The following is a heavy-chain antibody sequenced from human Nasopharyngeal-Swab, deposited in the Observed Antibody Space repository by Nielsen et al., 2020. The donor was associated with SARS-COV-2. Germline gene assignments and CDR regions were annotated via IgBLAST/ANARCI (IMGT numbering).Heavy chain of an antibody. D-gene: IGHD4-17*01. J-gene: IGHJ6*02. Sequence: VRQAPGKGLEWVSYISSSGSTIYYADSVKGRFTISRDNAKNSLYLRMNSLRAEDTAVYYCARSTTVRSWNYYGMDVWGQGTTVTSP. V-gene: IGHV3-48*03. CDR2: ISSSGSTI. CDR3: ARSTTVRSWNYYGMDV.